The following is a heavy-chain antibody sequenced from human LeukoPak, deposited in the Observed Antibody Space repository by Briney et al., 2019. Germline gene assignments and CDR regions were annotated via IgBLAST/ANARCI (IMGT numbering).Heavy chain of an antibody. CDR2: IYYSGST. D-gene: IGHD3-22*01. V-gene: IGHV4-39*07. CDR3: ARDLRLDSSGYYPDAFDI. CDR1: GGSISSSSYY. J-gene: IGHJ3*02. Sequence: SETLSLTCTVSGGSISSSSYYWGWIRQPPGKGLEWIGSIYYSGSTYYNPSLKSRVTISVDTSKNQFSLKLNSVTAADTAVYYCARDLRLDSSGYYPDAFDIWGQGTMVTVSS.